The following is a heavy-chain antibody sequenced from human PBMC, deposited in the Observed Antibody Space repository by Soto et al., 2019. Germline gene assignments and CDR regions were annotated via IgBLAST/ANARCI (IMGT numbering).Heavy chain of an antibody. D-gene: IGHD6-19*01. CDR3: AKEPTKYSSGWDYFDY. Sequence: GGSLRLSCAASGFKFSSYGMHWVRQAQGKGLEWVAVISYDGSNKYYADSVKGRFTISRDNSKNTLYLQMNSLGAEDTAVYYCAKEPTKYSSGWDYFDYWGQGTLVTVSS. CDR2: ISYDGSNK. V-gene: IGHV3-30*18. J-gene: IGHJ4*02. CDR1: GFKFSSYG.